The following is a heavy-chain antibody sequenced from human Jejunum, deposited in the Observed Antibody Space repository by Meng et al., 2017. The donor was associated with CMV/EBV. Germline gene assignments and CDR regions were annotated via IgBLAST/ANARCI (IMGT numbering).Heavy chain of an antibody. CDR2: ISSRSSTI. J-gene: IGHJ4*02. CDR3: ARDRGSGWYEAPHY. Sequence: GFTFSADAMNWVRQAPGKGLEWVSYISSRSSTIYYADSVKGRFTVSRDNAKNSLYLQMNSLRVDDTAVYYCARDRGSGWYEAPHYWGQGTLVTVSS. V-gene: IGHV3-48*04. CDR1: GFTFSADA. D-gene: IGHD6-19*01.